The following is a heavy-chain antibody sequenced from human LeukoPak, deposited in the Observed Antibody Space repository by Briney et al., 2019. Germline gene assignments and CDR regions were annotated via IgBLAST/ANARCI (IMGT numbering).Heavy chain of an antibody. D-gene: IGHD3-10*01. CDR2: ISYDGSNK. CDR1: GFTFSSYA. Sequence: GRSLRLSCAASGFTFSSYAMHWVRQAPGKGLEWVAVISYDGSNKYYADSVKGRFTISRDNSKNTLYLQMNCLRAEDTAVYYCARIVRFGVGADYWGQGTLVTVSS. J-gene: IGHJ4*02. V-gene: IGHV3-30*04. CDR3: ARIVRFGVGADY.